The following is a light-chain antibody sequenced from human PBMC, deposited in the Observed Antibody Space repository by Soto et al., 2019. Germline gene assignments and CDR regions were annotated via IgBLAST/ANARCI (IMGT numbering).Light chain of an antibody. V-gene: IGKV1-39*01. CDR3: QQTYNVPIT. Sequence: DIQMTQSPSSLSASVGDRVTITCRASQTISSYLSWFQQKPGKAPKLLIYAASTLHSGVPSRFSGSGGGTDFTLTINSLQPDDFAIYYCQQTYNVPITFGQGTRLEIK. CDR2: AAS. CDR1: QTISSY. J-gene: IGKJ5*01.